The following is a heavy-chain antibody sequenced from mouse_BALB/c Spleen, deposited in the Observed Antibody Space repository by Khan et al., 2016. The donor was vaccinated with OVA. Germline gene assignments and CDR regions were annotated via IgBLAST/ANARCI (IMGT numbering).Heavy chain of an antibody. J-gene: IGHJ4*01. Sequence: VQLVESGPGLVKPSQSLSLTCTVIGYSITRDYAWNWIRQFPGNKLEWMGYISNSGSASYNPSLKSRISITRDTSKNQFFLQLNSVTTEDTARYYCASELGRYYAMDYWGQGTSVTVSS. V-gene: IGHV3-2*02. CDR3: ASELGRYYAMDY. D-gene: IGHD4-1*01. CDR2: ISNSGSA. CDR1: GYSITRDYA.